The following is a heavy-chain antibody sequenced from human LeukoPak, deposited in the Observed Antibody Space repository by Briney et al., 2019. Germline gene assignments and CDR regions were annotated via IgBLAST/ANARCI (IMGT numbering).Heavy chain of an antibody. CDR2: ISGSGGST. V-gene: IGHV3-23*01. CDR3: AKGMMWQQLVPSTPYYFDY. D-gene: IGHD6-13*01. CDR1: GFTFSSYA. Sequence: GGSLRLSCAASGFTFSSYAMSWVRQAPGKGLQWVSAISGSGGSTYYADSVKGRFTISRDNSKNTLHLQMNSLRAEDTAVYYCAKGMMWQQLVPSTPYYFDYWGQGTLVTVSS. J-gene: IGHJ4*02.